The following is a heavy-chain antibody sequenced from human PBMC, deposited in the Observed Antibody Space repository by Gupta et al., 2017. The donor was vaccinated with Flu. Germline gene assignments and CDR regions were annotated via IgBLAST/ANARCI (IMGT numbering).Heavy chain of an antibody. CDR2: IIPSLGTA. Sequence: QGREWMGGIIPSLGTANYAQEFQGRVKITADESTSTVDMELSSLRADDTAVYYCALPVRGCYNNGYSRSLDYWDQGTLVTGSS. V-gene: IGHV1-69*01. J-gene: IGHJ4*02. D-gene: IGHD2-15*01. CDR3: ALPVRGCYNNGYSRSLDY.